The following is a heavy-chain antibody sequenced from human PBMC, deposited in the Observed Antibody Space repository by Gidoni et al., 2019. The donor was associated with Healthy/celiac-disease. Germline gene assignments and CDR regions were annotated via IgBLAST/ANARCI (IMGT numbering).Heavy chain of an antibody. CDR3: ARASIKGLPFDY. V-gene: IGHV4-31*03. CDR1: GCSISSGGYY. D-gene: IGHD2-21*01. CDR2: LYYSGST. J-gene: IGHJ4*02. Sequence: VQLQESVPGLVKPSQTLSLTCTVPGCSISSGGYYWSWLRQHPGKGLEWMGYLYYSGSTYYNPSLKSRVTISVDTSKNQFSLKLSSVTAADPAVYYRARASIKGLPFDYWGQGTLVTVSS.